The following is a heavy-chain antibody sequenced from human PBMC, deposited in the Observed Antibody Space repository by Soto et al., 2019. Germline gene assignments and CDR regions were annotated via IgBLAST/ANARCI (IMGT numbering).Heavy chain of an antibody. V-gene: IGHV1-3*01. CDR3: ARGGGIAVAGPRGAFDI. Sequence: EASVKVSCKASGYTFTSYAMHWVRQAPGQRLEWMGWINAGNGNTKYSQKFQGRVTITRDTSASTAYMELSSLRSEDTAVYYCARGGGIAVAGPRGAFDIWGQGTMVTVSS. CDR2: INAGNGNT. J-gene: IGHJ3*02. D-gene: IGHD6-19*01. CDR1: GYTFTSYA.